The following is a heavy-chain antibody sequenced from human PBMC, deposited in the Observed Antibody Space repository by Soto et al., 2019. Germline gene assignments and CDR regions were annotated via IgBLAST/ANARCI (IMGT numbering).Heavy chain of an antibody. CDR1: GGSVSSGNYY. V-gene: IGHV4-61*01. Sequence: SETLSLTCTVSGGSVSSGNYYWSWIRQPPGKGLEWIGFIYYTGSSSYNPSLKSRVTMSLDKSNNQFSLKLTSVTAADTAVYYCARPSPRYCSGGSCLEFPDAFDIWGQGTMVTVSS. J-gene: IGHJ3*02. CDR2: IYYTGSS. D-gene: IGHD2-15*01. CDR3: ARPSPRYCSGGSCLEFPDAFDI.